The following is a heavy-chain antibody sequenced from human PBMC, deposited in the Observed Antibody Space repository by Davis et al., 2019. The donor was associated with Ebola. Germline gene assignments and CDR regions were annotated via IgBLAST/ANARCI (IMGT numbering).Heavy chain of an antibody. CDR3: VREWFGETD. CDR2: ISGGSSRI. Sequence: GGSLRLSCAASGFTFSNYDMNWVRQAPGKGLEWVSNISGGSSRISYAYSVKGRFTMSRDNSKSSLYLQMNSLGDEDTDVYYCVREWFGETDWGQGTLVNVSS. D-gene: IGHD3-10*01. J-gene: IGHJ4*02. V-gene: IGHV3-48*02. CDR1: GFTFSNYD.